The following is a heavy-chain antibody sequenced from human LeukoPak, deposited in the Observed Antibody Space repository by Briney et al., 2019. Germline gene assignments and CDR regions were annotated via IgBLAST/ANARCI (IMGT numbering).Heavy chain of an antibody. D-gene: IGHD1-26*01. J-gene: IGHJ4*02. Sequence: GAALKISCKGSGSSFTNYWIGWGRQMAGKGLKWMGIIYPGDSDTRYSPSFQGQVTISADKSISTYYLQWSSLKAAATAIYYCARRRDLYSGSYYPFDYWGQGTLVTVSS. CDR3: ARRRDLYSGSYYPFDY. V-gene: IGHV5-51*01. CDR1: GSSFTNYW. CDR2: IYPGDSDT.